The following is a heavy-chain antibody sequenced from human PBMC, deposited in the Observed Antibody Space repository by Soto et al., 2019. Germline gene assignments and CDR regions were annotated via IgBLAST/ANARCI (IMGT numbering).Heavy chain of an antibody. J-gene: IGHJ5*02. Sequence: SETLSLTCTVSGGSISSYYWSWIRQPPGKGLEWIGYIYYSGSTNYNPSLKSRVTISVDTSKNQFSLKLSSVTAADTAVYYCARDHPPGPSYSSSWYGNWFDPWGHGTLVTFSS. CDR2: IYYSGST. CDR1: GGSISSYY. V-gene: IGHV4-59*01. D-gene: IGHD6-13*01. CDR3: ARDHPPGPSYSSSWYGNWFDP.